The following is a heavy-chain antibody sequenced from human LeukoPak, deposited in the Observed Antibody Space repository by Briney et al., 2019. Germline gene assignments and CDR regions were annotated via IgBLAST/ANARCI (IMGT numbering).Heavy chain of an antibody. CDR3: ARVVSDCSSTSCYAQHCYYYGMDV. D-gene: IGHD2-2*01. J-gene: IGHJ6*04. V-gene: IGHV4-34*01. Sequence: PSETLSLTCAVYGGSFSGYYWSWIRQPPGKGLEWIGEINHSGRTNYNPSLKSRVTISVDTSNTQFSLKLSSVTAADTAVYYCARVVSDCSSTSCYAQHCYYYGMDVWGKGTTVTVSS. CDR1: GGSFSGYY. CDR2: INHSGRT.